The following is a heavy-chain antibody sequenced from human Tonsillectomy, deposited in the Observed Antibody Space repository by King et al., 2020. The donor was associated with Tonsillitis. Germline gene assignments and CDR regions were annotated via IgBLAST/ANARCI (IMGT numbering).Heavy chain of an antibody. CDR1: GFTFDDYT. D-gene: IGHD2-15*01. CDR3: ATSIFESCTGGSCPYYFDH. J-gene: IGHJ4*02. Sequence: VQLVESGGVVVQPGGSLRLSCSASGFTFDDYTMNWVRQAPGKGLEWVSLVNWDGGFTYYADSVKGRFIISRDNSKNSLYLQMNSLRTEDTALYYCATSIFESCTGGSCPYYFDHWGQGTLVTVSS. V-gene: IGHV3-43*01. CDR2: VNWDGGFT.